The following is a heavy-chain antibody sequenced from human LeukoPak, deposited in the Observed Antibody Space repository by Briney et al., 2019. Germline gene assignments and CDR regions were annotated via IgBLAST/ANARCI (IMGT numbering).Heavy chain of an antibody. Sequence: GGSLRLSCAASGFTFSSYSMNWVRQAPGKGLEWVSSISSSSSYIYYADSVKGRFTISRDNAKNSLYLQMNSLRAEDTAVYYCASAVWFGELSRLDPWGQGTLVTVSS. CDR2: ISSSSSYI. D-gene: IGHD3-10*01. J-gene: IGHJ5*02. CDR3: ASAVWFGELSRLDP. V-gene: IGHV3-21*04. CDR1: GFTFSSYS.